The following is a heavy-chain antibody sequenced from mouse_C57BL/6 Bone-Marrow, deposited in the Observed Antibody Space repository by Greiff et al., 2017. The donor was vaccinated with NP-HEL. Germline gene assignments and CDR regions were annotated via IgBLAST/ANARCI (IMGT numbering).Heavy chain of an antibody. D-gene: IGHD2-4*01. V-gene: IGHV1-78*01. Sequence: QVQLKQSDAELVKPGASVKISCKVSGYTFTDHTIHWMKQRPEQGLEWIGYIYPRDGSTKYNEKFKGKATLTADKSSSTAYMQLNSLTSEDSAVYFCARDEIYYDYDGGYYYAMDYWGQGTSVTVSS. J-gene: IGHJ4*01. CDR2: IYPRDGST. CDR3: ARDEIYYDYDGGYYYAMDY. CDR1: GYTFTDHT.